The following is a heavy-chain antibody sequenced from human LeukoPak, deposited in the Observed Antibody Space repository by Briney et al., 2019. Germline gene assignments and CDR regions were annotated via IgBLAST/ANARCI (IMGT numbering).Heavy chain of an antibody. CDR2: IYSGGST. CDR3: ARDLRGVRGVGGNWFDP. J-gene: IGHJ5*02. Sequence: GGSLRLSCAASGFTVSSNYMSWVRQAPGKGLEWVSVIYSGGSTYYADSVKGRFTISRDNSKNTLYLQMNSLRAEDTAVYYCARDLRGVRGVGGNWFDPWGQGTLVTVSS. CDR1: GFTVSSNY. V-gene: IGHV3-53*01. D-gene: IGHD3-10*01.